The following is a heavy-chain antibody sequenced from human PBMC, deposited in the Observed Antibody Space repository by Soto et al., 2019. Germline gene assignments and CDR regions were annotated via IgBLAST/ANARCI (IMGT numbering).Heavy chain of an antibody. J-gene: IGHJ4*02. Sequence: QVQLVQSGSWVKKPGSSVKVSCKASGGTFSSYTISSVRQAPGQDVEWMVRIIPSLGIANYAHKFQGRVTITADKSTSTAYTELRSLSSEYTAVYECEREEGRNWCANYYWGQGTLVTVSA. CDR1: GGTFSSYT. CDR2: IIPSLGIA. V-gene: IGHV1-69*08. CDR3: EREEGRNWCANYY. D-gene: IGHD2-8*02.